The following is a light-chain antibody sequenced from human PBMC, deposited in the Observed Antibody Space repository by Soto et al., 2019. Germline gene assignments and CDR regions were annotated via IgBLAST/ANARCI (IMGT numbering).Light chain of an antibody. V-gene: IGLV2-14*01. CDR3: SSYTSSSTVV. CDR1: SSDVGGYNF. Sequence: QSALTQPAFVSGSPGQSITISCTGTSSDVGGYNFVSWYQQHPDKVPKLMIYDVTNRPSGVSNRFSASKSGNTASLTISGLQAEDEADYYCSSYTSSSTVVFGTGTKVTVL. CDR2: DVT. J-gene: IGLJ1*01.